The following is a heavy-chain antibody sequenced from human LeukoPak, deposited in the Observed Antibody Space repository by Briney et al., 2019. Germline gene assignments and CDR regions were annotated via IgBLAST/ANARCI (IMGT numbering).Heavy chain of an antibody. CDR3: AKDGVYDSSGSYYFDY. D-gene: IGHD3-22*01. CDR1: GFTFSSYA. CDR2: ISGSGGST. Sequence: PGGSLRLSCAASGFTFSSYAMSWVRQAPGKGLEWVSAISGSGGSTYYADSVKGRFTISRDNSKNTLYLQMTSLRAEDTAVYYCAKDGVYDSSGSYYFDYWGQGTLVTVSS. J-gene: IGHJ4*02. V-gene: IGHV3-23*01.